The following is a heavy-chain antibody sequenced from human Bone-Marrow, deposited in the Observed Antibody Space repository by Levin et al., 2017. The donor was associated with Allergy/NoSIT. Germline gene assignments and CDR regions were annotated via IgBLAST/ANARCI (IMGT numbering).Heavy chain of an antibody. CDR3: AKALSGGKNYYYYGMDV. Sequence: GGSLRLSCAASGFTFSSSGVHWVRQAPGKGLQWVSVISYDDNNNYYADSVKGRFTLSRDNSTNALFLQMNSLRPEDTAVYYCAKALSGGKNYYYYGMDVWGQGTTVTVS. J-gene: IGHJ6*02. D-gene: IGHD3-16*02. V-gene: IGHV3-30*18. CDR2: ISYDDNNN. CDR1: GFTFSSSG.